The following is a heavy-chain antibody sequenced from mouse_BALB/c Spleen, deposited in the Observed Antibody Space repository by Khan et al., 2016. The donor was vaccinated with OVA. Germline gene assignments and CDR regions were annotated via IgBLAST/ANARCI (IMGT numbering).Heavy chain of an antibody. D-gene: IGHD1-1*01. CDR3: ALIYSYGSGFDC. CDR1: GYSFSDYN. Sequence: MQLEESGPELVKPGASVKVSCKASGYSFSDYNIFWVKQSLGKSLEWIGYIDPYNCGTNYNQKFKGEATLTVDKSSTTAFMHLNSLTSEDSAVYYCALIYSYGSGFDCWGQGTTLTVSS. CDR2: IDPYNCGT. J-gene: IGHJ2*01. V-gene: IGHV1S135*01.